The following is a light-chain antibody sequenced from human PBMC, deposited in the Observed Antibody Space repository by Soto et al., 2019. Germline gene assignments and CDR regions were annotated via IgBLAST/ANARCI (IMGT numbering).Light chain of an antibody. Sequence: EIVMTQSPATLSVSPGERATLSCRASQSVSSNLAWYQQKPGQAPRLLLYGASTRATGIPARFSGSGSATEFTLTISSPQSEDFAVYYCQQYTNWPRTFGQGTKAEIK. V-gene: IGKV3-15*01. CDR3: QQYTNWPRT. J-gene: IGKJ1*01. CDR1: QSVSSN. CDR2: GAS.